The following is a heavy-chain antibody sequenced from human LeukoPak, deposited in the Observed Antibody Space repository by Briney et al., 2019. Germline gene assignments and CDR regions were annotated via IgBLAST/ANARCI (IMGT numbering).Heavy chain of an antibody. D-gene: IGHD1-20*01. CDR1: GFTFSSYA. J-gene: IGHJ4*02. CDR2: ISGSAGSR. CDR3: AARMGNNWNTLDY. V-gene: IGHV3-23*01. Sequence: GGSLRLSCAASGFTFSSYALSWVRQAPGKGLEWVSAISGSAGSRYYADSVKGRFTISRDNSKSTLYLQMNSLRAENTAVYYCAARMGNNWNTLDYWGQGTLVTVSS.